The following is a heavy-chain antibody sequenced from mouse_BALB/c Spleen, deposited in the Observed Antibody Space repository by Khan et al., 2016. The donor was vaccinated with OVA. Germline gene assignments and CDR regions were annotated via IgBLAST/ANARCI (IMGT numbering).Heavy chain of an antibody. CDR3: ARWGLYGNYGSAMDY. CDR2: ISNGGGTT. D-gene: IGHD2-1*01. J-gene: IGHJ4*01. V-gene: IGHV5-12-2*01. Sequence: EVELVESGGGLVQPGGSLKLSCAASGFPFSNYTMSWVRQTPEKRLEWVAYISNGGGTTYYPDTVKGRFTISRDNAKNTLYLQMRSLKSEDTAMYYCARWGLYGNYGSAMDYGGQGTSVTVSA. CDR1: GFPFSNYT.